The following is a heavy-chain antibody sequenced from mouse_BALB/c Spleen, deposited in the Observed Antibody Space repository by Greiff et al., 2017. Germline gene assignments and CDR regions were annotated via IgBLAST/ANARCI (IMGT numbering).Heavy chain of an antibody. CDR3: AREMGRYSWFAY. J-gene: IGHJ3*01. V-gene: IGHV2-6-7*01. CDR2: IWGDGST. Sequence: QVQLKESGPGLVAPSQSLSITCTVSGFSLTGYGVNWVRQPPGKGLEWLGMIWGDGSTDYNSAHNSRLSISKDNSKSQVFLKMNSLQTDDTARYYCAREMGRYSWFAYWGQGTLVTVSA. D-gene: IGHD2-14*01. CDR1: GFSLTGYG.